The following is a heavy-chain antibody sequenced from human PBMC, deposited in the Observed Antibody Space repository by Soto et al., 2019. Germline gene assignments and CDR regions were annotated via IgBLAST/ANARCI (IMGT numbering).Heavy chain of an antibody. CDR1: GFTFSSYS. CDR2: ISSSSSYI. J-gene: IGHJ3*02. CDR3: ARDVYNRNDDVYI. Sequence: EVQLVESGGGLVKPGGSLRLSCAASGFTFSSYSVNWVRQAPGKGLEWVSSISSSSSYIYYADSVKGRFTISRYNAKNSRLRQRNTLRDEDMAEYYCARDVYNRNDDVYIWGQGPMVTVSS. V-gene: IGHV3-21*01. D-gene: IGHD1-1*01.